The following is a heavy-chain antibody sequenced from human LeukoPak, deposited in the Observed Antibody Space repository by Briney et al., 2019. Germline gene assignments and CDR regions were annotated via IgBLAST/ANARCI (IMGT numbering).Heavy chain of an antibody. CDR1: GGSISSGGYY. D-gene: IGHD3-22*01. V-gene: IGHV4-31*03. J-gene: IGHJ4*02. CDR2: IYYSGST. CDR3: ARVFPDYDSSGYHKGYYFDY. Sequence: SQTLSLTCTVSGGSISSGGYYWSWIRQHPGKGLEWIGYIYYSGSTYYNPSLKSRVTISVDTSKNQFSLKLSSVTAADTAVYYCARVFPDYDSSGYHKGYYFDYWGQGTLVTVSS.